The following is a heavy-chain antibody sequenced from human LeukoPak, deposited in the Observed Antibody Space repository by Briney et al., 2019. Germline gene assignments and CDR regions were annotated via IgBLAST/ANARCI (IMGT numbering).Heavy chain of an antibody. D-gene: IGHD2-2*01. CDR3: ARAAPYCSSTSCPRYYYYYMDV. V-gene: IGHV1-69*05. CDR2: IIPIFGTA. J-gene: IGHJ6*03. Sequence: ASVKVSCKASGGTFISYAISWVRQAPGQGLEWMGGIIPIFGTANYAQKFQGRVTITTDESTSTAYMELSSLRSEDTAVYYCARAAPYCSSTSCPRYYYYYMDVWGKGTTVTVSS. CDR1: GGTFISYA.